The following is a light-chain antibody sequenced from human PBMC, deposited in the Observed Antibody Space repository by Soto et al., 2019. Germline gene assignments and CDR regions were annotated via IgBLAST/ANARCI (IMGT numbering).Light chain of an antibody. CDR2: EVT. Sequence: QSALTQPASVSRSPGQSITISCTGTSSDVGAYNYVSWYQQHPGKAPKLIIYEVTNRPSGVSNRFSGSKSGNTASLTISGLQAEDEADYYCTSYTNSDTLLFGGGTKVTVL. CDR1: SSDVGAYNY. CDR3: TSYTNSDTLL. V-gene: IGLV2-14*01. J-gene: IGLJ2*01.